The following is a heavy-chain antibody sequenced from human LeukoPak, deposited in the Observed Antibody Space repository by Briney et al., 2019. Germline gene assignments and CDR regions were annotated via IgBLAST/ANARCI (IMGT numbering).Heavy chain of an antibody. V-gene: IGHV4-59*08. D-gene: IGHD1-26*01. Sequence: PSETLSLTCTVSGGSISTYYWSWIRQPPGKGLEWIGYIYYSGSTNYNPSLKSRVTISVDTSKNQFSLKLSSVTAADTAVYYCARSTWEPRDAFDIWGQGTMVTVSS. J-gene: IGHJ3*02. CDR1: GGSISTYY. CDR3: ARSTWEPRDAFDI. CDR2: IYYSGST.